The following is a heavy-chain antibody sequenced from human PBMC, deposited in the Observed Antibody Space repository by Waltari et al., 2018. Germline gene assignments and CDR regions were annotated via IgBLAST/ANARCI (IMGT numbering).Heavy chain of an antibody. J-gene: IGHJ6*02. CDR1: GGSFSGYY. Sequence: QVQLQQWGAGLLKPSETLSLTCAVYGGSFSGYYWSWIRQPPGKGLEWIGEINHSGSTTYNPSLKSRVTISVDTSKNQFSLKLSSVTAADTAVYYCASHRWTYYYYGMDVWGQGTTVTVSS. CDR2: INHSGST. CDR3: ASHRWTYYYYGMDV. D-gene: IGHD1-1*01. V-gene: IGHV4-34*01.